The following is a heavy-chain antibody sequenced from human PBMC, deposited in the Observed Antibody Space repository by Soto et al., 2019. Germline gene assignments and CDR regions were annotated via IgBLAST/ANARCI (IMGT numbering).Heavy chain of an antibody. V-gene: IGHV4-31*03. CDR1: GGSFNTGGYY. CDR2: VYDSGHT. CDR3: ARMPFVAFDY. J-gene: IGHJ4*02. Sequence: VQLQESGPGLVKASETLSLNCSVSGGSFNTGGYYWSWIRQHPGKGLEWLGYVYDSGHTYYNPPLRRRLTLSLDASHSQLSLKLSAVTVADPAMYYCARMPFVAFDYWGQVIFVTVSS. D-gene: IGHD2-15*01.